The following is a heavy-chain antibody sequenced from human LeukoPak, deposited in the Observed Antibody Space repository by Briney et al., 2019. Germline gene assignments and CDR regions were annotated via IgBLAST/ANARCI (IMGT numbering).Heavy chain of an antibody. V-gene: IGHV4-61*02. CDR1: GGSISNGSYY. Sequence: SETLSLTCTVSGGSISNGSYYWSWIRQPAGKGLEWIGRIYISGSASYNPSLKSRVTFSVDTSKNQFSLKLTSVTAADTAVYYCARVYDFWSGYFYCYYMDVWGKGTTVTVSS. CDR2: IYISGSA. J-gene: IGHJ6*03. D-gene: IGHD3-3*01. CDR3: ARVYDFWSGYFYCYYMDV.